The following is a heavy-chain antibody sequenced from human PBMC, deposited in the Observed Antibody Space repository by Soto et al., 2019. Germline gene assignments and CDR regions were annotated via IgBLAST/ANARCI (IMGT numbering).Heavy chain of an antibody. J-gene: IGHJ5*02. D-gene: IGHD3-3*01. CDR3: ARGGRYLEWFPWFDP. CDR1: GYTFSSYN. CDR2: MNPNNGDK. Sequence: QVQLVQSGAEVKRPGASVKVSCKASGYTFSSYNIYWVRQAKGQGLEWMGWMNPNNGDKGYAQKFLDRVTMTRDTTIRTAYVELNSLTSEDTAIYYCARGGRYLEWFPWFDPWGQGTLVTVSS. V-gene: IGHV1-8*01.